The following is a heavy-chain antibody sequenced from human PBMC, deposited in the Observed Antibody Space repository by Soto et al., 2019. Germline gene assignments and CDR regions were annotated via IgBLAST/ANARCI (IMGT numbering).Heavy chain of an antibody. CDR1: AGSFSHYY. CDR3: ARGGSSDWQVALDI. J-gene: IGHJ3*02. CDR2: IKHGGSS. V-gene: IGHV4-34*01. Sequence: QVQQQPWGAGLLKPSETLSLTCTVYAGSFSHYYWNWIRQSPGKGLEWIGKIKHGGSSSYNPSLRSRVSISVDMSKNQFALTWSSVTAADTAVYYCARGGSSDWQVALDIWGQGTMVPVSS. D-gene: IGHD6-19*01.